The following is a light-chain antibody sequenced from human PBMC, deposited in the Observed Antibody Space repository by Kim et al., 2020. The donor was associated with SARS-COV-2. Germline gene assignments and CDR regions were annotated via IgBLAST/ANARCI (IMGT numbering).Light chain of an antibody. CDR3: NSRDSSDNVV. J-gene: IGLJ2*01. CDR2: GKN. V-gene: IGLV3-19*01. Sequence: VALGQTVRITCQGDSLRSYYATWYQQKPGQAPIIVIYGKNNRPSGIPDRSSGSSSGNTASLTITGTQAGDEADYYCNSRDSSDNVVFGGGTKLTVL. CDR1: SLRSYY.